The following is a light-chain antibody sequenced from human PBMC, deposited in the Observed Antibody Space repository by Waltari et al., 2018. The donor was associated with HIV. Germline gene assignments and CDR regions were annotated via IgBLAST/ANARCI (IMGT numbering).Light chain of an antibody. CDR3: QAWDSGTGV. V-gene: IGLV3-1*01. J-gene: IGLJ1*01. CDR1: KLDEKY. Sequence: SYELTQPPSVSVSPGQAATIPCSGAKLDEKYVCWYQQKPGRSPVLVSYQDDKRLSGIPDRFSGSNSGNTATLTISGTQTMDEADYYCQAWDSGTGVFGTGTTVTVL. CDR2: QDD.